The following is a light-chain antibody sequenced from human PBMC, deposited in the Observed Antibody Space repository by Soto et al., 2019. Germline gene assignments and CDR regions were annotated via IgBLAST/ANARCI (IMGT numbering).Light chain of an antibody. CDR2: GNS. V-gene: IGLV1-40*01. CDR3: QSYDSSLSASVV. J-gene: IGLJ2*01. CDR1: SSNIGARYD. Sequence: QSVLTQPPSVSGAPGQRVTISCTGSSSNIGARYDVHWYQQLPGTALKLLIYGNSNRPSGVPDRFSGSKSGTSASLAITGLQAEDEAYYYCQSYDSSLSASVVFGGGTKLTVL.